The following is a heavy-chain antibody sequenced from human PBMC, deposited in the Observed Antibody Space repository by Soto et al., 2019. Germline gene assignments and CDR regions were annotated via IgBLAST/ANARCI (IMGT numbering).Heavy chain of an antibody. Sequence: GESLKISCQGSGYSFTSYWIGWVRQMPGKGLEWMGIIYPGDSDTRYSPSFQGQVTISADKSISTAYLQWPILKPSHPALYYSSRQVAPPPHNHWLDPLSQGTLVTVSS. CDR2: IYPGDSDT. V-gene: IGHV5-51*01. CDR3: SRQVAPPPHNHWLDP. D-gene: IGHD6-6*01. J-gene: IGHJ5*01. CDR1: GYSFTSYW.